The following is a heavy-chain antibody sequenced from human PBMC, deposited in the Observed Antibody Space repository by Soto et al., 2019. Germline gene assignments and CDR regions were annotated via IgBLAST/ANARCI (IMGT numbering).Heavy chain of an antibody. CDR1: GFTFSSYA. D-gene: IGHD3-3*01. CDR3: AKGPIFGVENIYDY. CDR2: MSGAGGSA. V-gene: IGHV3-23*01. J-gene: IGHJ4*02. Sequence: EVQLLESGGGLVQPGGSLRLSCAASGFTFSSYAMSWVRQAPGKGLEWVSSMSGAGGSAYDADSVKGRFTISRDNSKRTLYLQMNSLRAEDTAVYYCAKGPIFGVENIYDYWGQGTLVTVSS.